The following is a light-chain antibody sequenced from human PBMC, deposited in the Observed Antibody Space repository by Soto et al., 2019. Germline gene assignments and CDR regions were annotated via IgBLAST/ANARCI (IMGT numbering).Light chain of an antibody. J-gene: IGLJ1*01. Sequence: HSALTQPPSASGSPGQSVTISCTGTSGDVGGYNFVSWYQQHPGKAPKLMIYEVSKRPSGVPDRFSGSKSGNTASLTVSGLQAEDEADYYCNSYAGSNNYDFGTGTKVTVL. CDR3: NSYAGSNNYD. CDR1: SGDVGGYNF. V-gene: IGLV2-8*01. CDR2: EVS.